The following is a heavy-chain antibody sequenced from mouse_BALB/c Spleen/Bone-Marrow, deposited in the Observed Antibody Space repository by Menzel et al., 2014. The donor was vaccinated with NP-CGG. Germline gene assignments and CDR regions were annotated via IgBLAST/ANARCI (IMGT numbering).Heavy chain of an antibody. Sequence: EVQLQQSGPDLVKPSQSLSLTCTVTGYSITSGYNWHWIRQFPGNKLEWMGYIHYSGSTDYNPSLKSRISITRDTSKNQFFLQLISVTTEDTATYYCARDYDYPWFAYWGQETLVTVSA. CDR3: ARDYDYPWFAY. D-gene: IGHD2-4*01. J-gene: IGHJ3*01. V-gene: IGHV3-1*02. CDR1: GYSITSGYN. CDR2: IHYSGST.